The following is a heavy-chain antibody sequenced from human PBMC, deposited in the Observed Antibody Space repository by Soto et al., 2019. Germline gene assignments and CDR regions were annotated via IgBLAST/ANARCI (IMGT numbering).Heavy chain of an antibody. J-gene: IGHJ4*02. CDR2: ISGSGGST. Sequence: EVQLLESGGGLVQPGGSLRLSCAASGFTFSSYAMSWVRQAPGKGLEWVSAISGSGGSTYYADSVKGRFTISRDNSKTTLYLKRKGLRAEETAVYSCGKDRKDYIWGSYRSSDYWGKGPLVTVSS. D-gene: IGHD3-16*02. CDR3: GKDRKDYIWGSYRSSDY. CDR1: GFTFSSYA. V-gene: IGHV3-23*01.